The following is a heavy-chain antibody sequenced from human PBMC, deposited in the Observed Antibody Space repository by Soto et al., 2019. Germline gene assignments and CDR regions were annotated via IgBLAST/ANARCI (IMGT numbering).Heavy chain of an antibody. CDR3: ARAEVDIVATMFDY. J-gene: IGHJ4*02. V-gene: IGHV3-48*01. Sequence: EVQLVESGGGLVQPGGSLRLSCAASGFTFSSYSMNWVRQAPGKGLEWVSYISSSSSTIYYADSVKGRFTISRDNAKNSRYLQMNSLRAEDTAVYYCARAEVDIVATMFDYWGQGTLVTVSS. CDR1: GFTFSSYS. D-gene: IGHD5-12*01. CDR2: ISSSSSTI.